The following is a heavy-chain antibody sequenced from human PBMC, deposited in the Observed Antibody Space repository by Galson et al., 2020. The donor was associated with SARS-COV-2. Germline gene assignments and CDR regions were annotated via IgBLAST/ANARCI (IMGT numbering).Heavy chain of an antibody. CDR3: ARETEMATFNYFDY. D-gene: IGHD5-12*01. Sequence: ASVKVSCKAFGYTFTGYYIHWVRQAPGQGLEWMGWINPHTGGTNYAQKFQGWVTMTRDTSISTAYVELRSLKSDDTAVFYCARETEMATFNYFDYWGQGTLVTVSS. CDR1: GYTFTGYY. V-gene: IGHV1-2*04. J-gene: IGHJ4*02. CDR2: INPHTGGT.